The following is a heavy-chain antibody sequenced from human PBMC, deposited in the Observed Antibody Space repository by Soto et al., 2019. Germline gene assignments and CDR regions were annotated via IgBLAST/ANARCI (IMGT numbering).Heavy chain of an antibody. Sequence: SETLSLTCTVSGGSISSYDWGWIRQPPGKGLEWIGSIYYSGSTYYNPSLKSRVTISVDTSKNQFSLKLSSVTAADTAVYYCARQWGYDLKPRYYYYGMDVWGQGTTVTVSS. V-gene: IGHV4-39*01. CDR1: GGSISSYD. CDR3: ARQWGYDLKPRYYYYGMDV. J-gene: IGHJ6*02. D-gene: IGHD5-12*01. CDR2: IYYSGST.